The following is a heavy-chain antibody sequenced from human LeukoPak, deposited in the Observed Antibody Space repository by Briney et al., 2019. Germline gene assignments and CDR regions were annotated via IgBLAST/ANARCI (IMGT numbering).Heavy chain of an antibody. D-gene: IGHD3-22*01. CDR2: IIPIFGTA. V-gene: IGHV1-69*05. CDR3: AREWYYDSSGTLSLDY. Sequence: ASVKVSCKASGGTFSSYAISWVRQAPGQGLEWMGRIIPIFGTASYAQKFQGRVTITTDESTSTAYMELSSLRSEDTAVYYCAREWYYDSSGTLSLDYWGQGTLVTVSS. CDR1: GGTFSSYA. J-gene: IGHJ4*02.